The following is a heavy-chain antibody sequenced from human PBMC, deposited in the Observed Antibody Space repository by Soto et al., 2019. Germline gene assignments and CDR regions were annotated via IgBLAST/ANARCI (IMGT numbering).Heavy chain of an antibody. V-gene: IGHV1-69*01. D-gene: IGHD1-26*01. CDR3: ARATVPEWELPTDVYYYYGMDV. CDR1: GGTFSSYA. Sequence: QVQLVQSGAEVKKPGSSVKVSCKASGGTFSSYAISWVRQAPGQGLEWMGGIIPIFGTANYAQKFQGRVTSTADESTSTAYMELSSLRSEDTAVYYCARATVPEWELPTDVYYYYGMDVWGQGTTVTVSS. CDR2: IIPIFGTA. J-gene: IGHJ6*02.